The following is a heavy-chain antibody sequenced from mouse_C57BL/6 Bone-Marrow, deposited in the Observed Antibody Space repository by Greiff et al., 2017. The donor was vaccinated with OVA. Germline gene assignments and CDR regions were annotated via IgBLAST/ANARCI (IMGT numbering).Heavy chain of an antibody. CDR1: GFTFSSYA. CDR2: ISDGGSYT. J-gene: IGHJ1*03. V-gene: IGHV5-9-2*01. CDR3: ARRGSSYWYFDV. Sequence: EVKLMESGGGLVKPGGSLKLSCAASGFTFSSYAMSWVRQTPEKRLEWVATISDGGSYTYYPDTMERRFIISRDNTKKTLYLQMSSLRSEDTALYYCARRGSSYWYFDVWGTGTTVTVSS. D-gene: IGHD1-1*01.